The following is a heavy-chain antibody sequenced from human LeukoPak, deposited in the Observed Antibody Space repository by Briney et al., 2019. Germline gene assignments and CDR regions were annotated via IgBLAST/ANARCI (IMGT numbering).Heavy chain of an antibody. CDR2: IRGDASRL. CDR3: AREVRQLLYWLGGWFDP. J-gene: IGHJ5*02. D-gene: IGHD2-2*02. CDR1: GFSIGPFW. Sequence: GGSLRLSCVASGFSIGPFWMTWVRQAPGKGLEWVANIRGDASRLYYVDSVKGRFTISRDNAKNSLYLQMNSLRAEDTAVYYCAREVRQLLYWLGGWFDPWGQGTLVTVSS. V-gene: IGHV3-7*01.